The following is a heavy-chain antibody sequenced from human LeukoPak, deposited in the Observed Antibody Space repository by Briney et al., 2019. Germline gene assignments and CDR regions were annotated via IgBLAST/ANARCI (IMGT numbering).Heavy chain of an antibody. V-gene: IGHV3-23*01. Sequence: GSLRLPCAASGFTFSTYAMSWVRQAPGKGLEWVSGISDNGGGTYYADSVKGRFTISRDNAKNSQYLQMNSLRAEDTALYYCARDQGDILTGYPYSGQGAPLTVSS. CDR3: ARDQGDILTGYPY. CDR2: ISDNGGGT. CDR1: GFTFSTYA. D-gene: IGHD3-9*01. J-gene: IGHJ4*02.